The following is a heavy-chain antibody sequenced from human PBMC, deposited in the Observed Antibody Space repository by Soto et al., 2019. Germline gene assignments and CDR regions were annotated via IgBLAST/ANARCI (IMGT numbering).Heavy chain of an antibody. CDR2: ISSSSSYI. V-gene: IGHV3-21*01. CDR1: GFTFSSYS. D-gene: IGHD5-18*01. CDR3: ARYQPRYSYSYSLGY. J-gene: IGHJ4*02. Sequence: EVQLVESGGGLVKPGGSLRLSCAASGFTFSSYSMNWVRQAPGKGLEWVSSISSSSSYIYYADSVKGRFTISRDNANQSLSLQMKTLRAEATAVYYCARYQPRYSYSYSLGYWGEGALFSGSA.